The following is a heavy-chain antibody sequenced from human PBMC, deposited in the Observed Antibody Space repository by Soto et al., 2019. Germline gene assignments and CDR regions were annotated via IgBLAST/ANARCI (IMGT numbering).Heavy chain of an antibody. J-gene: IGHJ3*02. V-gene: IGHV3-30-3*01. CDR3: ARGLPRETGTFDI. CDR2: ISYDGSNK. CDR1: GFTFSSYA. Sequence: QVQLVESGGGVVQPGRSLRLSCAASGFTFSSYAMHWVRQAPGKGLEWVAVISYDGSNKYYADSVKGRFTISRDNSKNTLYLQMNSLRAEDTAVYYCARGLPRETGTFDIWGQGTMVTVSS. D-gene: IGHD1-1*01.